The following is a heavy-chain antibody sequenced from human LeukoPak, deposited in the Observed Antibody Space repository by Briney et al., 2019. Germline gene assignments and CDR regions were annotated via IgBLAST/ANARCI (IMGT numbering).Heavy chain of an antibody. V-gene: IGHV4-34*01. CDR1: GGSFSGYY. Sequence: SETLSLTCAVYGGSFSGYYWSWIRQPPGKGLEWIGEINHSGSTNYNPSLKSRVTISVDTSKNQFSLKLSSVTAADTAVYYCASRYYLVDIVATSAFDIWGQGTMVTVSS. J-gene: IGHJ3*02. D-gene: IGHD5-12*01. CDR3: ASRYYLVDIVATSAFDI. CDR2: INHSGST.